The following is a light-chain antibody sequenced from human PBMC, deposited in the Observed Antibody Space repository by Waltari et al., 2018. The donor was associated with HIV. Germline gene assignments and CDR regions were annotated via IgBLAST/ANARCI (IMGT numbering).Light chain of an antibody. J-gene: IGLJ2*01. Sequence: QSALTQPASVSGSAGQSLTISCTGASSDIGTYKYVSWYQHHPGIAPKLIIYEDNNRPSGVSNRFSGSKSGKTASLTISGLQAEDESDYYCSSYTDSSVIFGGGTKVTVL. CDR1: SSDIGTYKY. V-gene: IGLV2-14*01. CDR2: EDN. CDR3: SSYTDSSVI.